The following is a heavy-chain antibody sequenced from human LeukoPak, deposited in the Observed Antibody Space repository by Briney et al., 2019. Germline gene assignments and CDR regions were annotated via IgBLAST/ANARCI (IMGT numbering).Heavy chain of an antibody. CDR3: TRAGADRYNGWDDTNDGEV. V-gene: IGHV3-49*04. CDR1: GFTFSDYA. Sequence: GGSLRLSCTASGFTFSDYAMSWVRQAPGKGLEWVGFIRSNGYGGTTEYAASVKGTFTISRDESKSIAYLQMNSLKTEDTAVYYCTRAGADRYNGWDDTNDGEVWGKGTTVTVSS. D-gene: IGHD5-12*01. CDR2: IRSNGYGGTT. J-gene: IGHJ6*04.